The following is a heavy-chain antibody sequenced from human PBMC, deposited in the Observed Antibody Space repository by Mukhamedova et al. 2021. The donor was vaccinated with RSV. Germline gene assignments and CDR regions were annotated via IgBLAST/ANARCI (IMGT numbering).Heavy chain of an antibody. CDR3: ARDQSEGIDY. J-gene: IGHJ4*02. Sequence: AQKLQGRVTMTTDTSTSTAYMELRSLRSDDPAVYYCARDQSEGIDYWGQGTLVTVSS. V-gene: IGHV1-18*01.